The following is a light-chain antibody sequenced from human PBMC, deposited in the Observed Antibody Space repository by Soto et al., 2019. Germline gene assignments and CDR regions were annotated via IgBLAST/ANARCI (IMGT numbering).Light chain of an antibody. CDR1: QSVRSSY. J-gene: IGKJ2*01. CDR3: QQYATSPFT. CDR2: GAA. V-gene: IGKV3-20*01. Sequence: DIVLTQSPGTLYLSPGDRAMLSCRASQSVRSSYLAWYQQKPGQATRLLIFGAARRATGIPDRFSGSGSGTDFTLIISRLEPEDFAVYFCQQYATSPFTFGQGTKLEIK.